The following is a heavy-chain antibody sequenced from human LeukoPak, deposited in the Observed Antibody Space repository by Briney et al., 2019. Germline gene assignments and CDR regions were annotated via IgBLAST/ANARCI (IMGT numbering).Heavy chain of an antibody. J-gene: IGHJ4*02. CDR1: GYTFASYA. Sequence: RASVKVSRKASGYTFASYAMHWVRQAPGQRLEWMGWINAGNGNTKYSQKFQGRVTITRDTSASTAYMELSSLRSEDTAVYYCARVGYYYDSSGYLFDYWGQGTLVTVSS. CDR3: ARVGYYYDSSGYLFDY. V-gene: IGHV1-3*01. D-gene: IGHD3-22*01. CDR2: INAGNGNT.